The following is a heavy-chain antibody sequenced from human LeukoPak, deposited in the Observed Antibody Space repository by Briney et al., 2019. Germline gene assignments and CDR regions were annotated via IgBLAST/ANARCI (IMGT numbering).Heavy chain of an antibody. J-gene: IGHJ2*01. CDR3: ARWWDYYDSSGYSYWYFDL. CDR1: GGSISNYY. V-gene: IGHV4-59*01. CDR2: IHYSGST. Sequence: SETLSLTCTVSGGSISNYYWNWLRQPPGKGLEWIGHIHYSGSTNYNSSLKSRVSISVHTSKNQFSLKLSSVTGADTAVYYCARWWDYYDSSGYSYWYFDLWGRGTLVTVSA. D-gene: IGHD3-22*01.